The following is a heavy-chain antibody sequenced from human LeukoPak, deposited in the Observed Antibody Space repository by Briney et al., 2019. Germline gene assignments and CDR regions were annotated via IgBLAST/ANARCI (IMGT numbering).Heavy chain of an antibody. D-gene: IGHD6-13*01. CDR1: GGSFSGYY. J-gene: IGHJ5*02. Sequence: SETLSLTCAVYGGSFSGYYWSWIRQPPGKGLEWIGEINHSGSTNYNPSLKSRVTISVDTSKNQFSLKLSSVTAADTAVYYCARVWYSSSWYSNWFDPWGQGTLVTVSS. CDR2: INHSGST. CDR3: ARVWYSSSWYSNWFDP. V-gene: IGHV4-34*01.